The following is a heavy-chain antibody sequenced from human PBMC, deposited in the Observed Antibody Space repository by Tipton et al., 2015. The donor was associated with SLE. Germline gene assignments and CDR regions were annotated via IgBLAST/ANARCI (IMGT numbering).Heavy chain of an antibody. D-gene: IGHD4-11*01. V-gene: IGHV4-59*01. CDR2: IYYSGST. CDR3: ARHLSDYSGGDWFGP. J-gene: IGHJ5*02. Sequence: TLSLTCTVSGGSISSYCWSWIRQPPGKGLEWIGYIYYSGSTNYNPSLKSRVTISVDTSKNQFSLKLSSVTAADAAVYYCARHLSDYSGGDWFGPWGQGTLVTVSS. CDR1: GGSISSYC.